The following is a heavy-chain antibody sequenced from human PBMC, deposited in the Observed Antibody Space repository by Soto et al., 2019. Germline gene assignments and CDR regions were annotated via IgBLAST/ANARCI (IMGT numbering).Heavy chain of an antibody. CDR2: ISYDGSNK. V-gene: IGHV3-30*18. D-gene: IGHD3-22*01. CDR1: GFTFSSYG. CDR3: AKDLNPPIDSSGYYSGSAYYYYYYGMDV. Sequence: GGSLRLSCAASGFTFSSYGMHWVRQAPGKGLEWVAVISYDGSNKYYADSVKGRFTISRDNSKNTLYLQMNSLRAEDTAVYYCAKDLNPPIDSSGYYSGSAYYYYYYGMDVWGQGTTVTVSS. J-gene: IGHJ6*02.